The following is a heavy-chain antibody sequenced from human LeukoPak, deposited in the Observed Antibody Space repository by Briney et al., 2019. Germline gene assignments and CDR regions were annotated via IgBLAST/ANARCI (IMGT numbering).Heavy chain of an antibody. V-gene: IGHV3-30-3*01. Sequence: GGSLRLSCAASGFTFSSYAMHWVRQAPGKGLEWVAVISYDGSNKYYADSVKGRFTISRDNSKNTLYLQMNSLRAEDTAVYYCVRDLAIAQQLVPNDYWGQGTLVTVSS. CDR3: VRDLAIAQQLVPNDY. CDR2: ISYDGSNK. D-gene: IGHD6-13*01. CDR1: GFTFSSYA. J-gene: IGHJ4*02.